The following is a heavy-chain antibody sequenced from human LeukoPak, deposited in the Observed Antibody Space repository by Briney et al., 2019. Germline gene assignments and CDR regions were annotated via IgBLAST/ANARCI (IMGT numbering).Heavy chain of an antibody. Sequence: PSETLSLTCTVSGGSITSGGYYWSWVRKPPGEGLDWIGSIYYSGRTYYNPSLKSRVTISADTSKSQFSLKLTSVTAADTAVYYCARDGAGSYGYFDDWGQGTLVTVSS. V-gene: IGHV4-31*03. D-gene: IGHD5-18*01. CDR1: GGSITSGGYY. CDR3: ARDGAGSYGYFDD. J-gene: IGHJ4*02. CDR2: IYYSGRT.